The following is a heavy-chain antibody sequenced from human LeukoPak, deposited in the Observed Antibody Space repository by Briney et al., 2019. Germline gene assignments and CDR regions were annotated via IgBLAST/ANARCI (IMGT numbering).Heavy chain of an antibody. CDR1: GFTFSSYG. J-gene: IGHJ5*02. CDR3: ARGSCSWYDNWFDP. Sequence: GGSLRLSCAASGFTFSSYGMHWVRQAPGKGLEWVAIISYDGRTKYYADSVKGRFTISRDNAKNSLYLQMNSLRAEDTAVYYCARGSCSWYDNWFDPWGQGTLVTVSS. CDR2: ISYDGRTK. V-gene: IGHV3-30*03. D-gene: IGHD6-13*01.